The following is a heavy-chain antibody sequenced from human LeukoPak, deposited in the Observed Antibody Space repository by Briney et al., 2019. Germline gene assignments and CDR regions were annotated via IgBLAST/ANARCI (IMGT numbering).Heavy chain of an antibody. CDR1: GYTFTSYG. Sequence: GASVKVSCTASGYTFTSYGISWVRQAPGQGLEWMGWISAYNGNTNYAQKLQGRVTMTTDTSTSTAYMELRSLRSDDTAVYYCARDVPAAKDYGMDVWGKGTTVTVSS. CDR3: ARDVPAAKDYGMDV. CDR2: ISAYNGNT. D-gene: IGHD2-2*01. V-gene: IGHV1-18*04. J-gene: IGHJ6*04.